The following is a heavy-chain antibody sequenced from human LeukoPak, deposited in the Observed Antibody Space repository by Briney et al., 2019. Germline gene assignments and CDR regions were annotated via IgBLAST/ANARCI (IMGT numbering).Heavy chain of an antibody. J-gene: IGHJ4*02. Sequence: SVKVSCKASGGTFSSYAISWVRQAPGQGLEWMGGIIPIFGTANYARKFQGRVTITTDESTSTAYMELSSLGSEDTAVYYCARGGIVLMVYALDYWGQGTLVTVSS. V-gene: IGHV1-69*05. D-gene: IGHD2-8*01. CDR1: GGTFSSYA. CDR2: IIPIFGTA. CDR3: ARGGIVLMVYALDY.